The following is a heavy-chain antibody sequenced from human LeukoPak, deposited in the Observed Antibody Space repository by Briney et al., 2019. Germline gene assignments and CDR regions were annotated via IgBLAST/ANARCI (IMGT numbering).Heavy chain of an antibody. CDR2: IKQDGSEK. Sequence: GGSLRLSCAASGFTFSSYWMSWVRQAPGKGLEWVANIKQDGSEKYYVDSVKGRFTTSRDNAKNSLYLQMNSLRAEDTAVYYCARDLRDGYNQFDYWGQGTLVTVSS. CDR3: ARDLRDGYNQFDY. D-gene: IGHD5-24*01. V-gene: IGHV3-7*01. CDR1: GFTFSSYW. J-gene: IGHJ4*02.